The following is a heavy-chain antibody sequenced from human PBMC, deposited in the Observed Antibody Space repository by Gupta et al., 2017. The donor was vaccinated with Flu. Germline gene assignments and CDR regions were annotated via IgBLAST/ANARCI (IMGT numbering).Heavy chain of an antibody. CDR3: ARVVAAGRIVVVPFDAFDI. V-gene: IGHV4-31*03. CDR1: GGSISSGGYY. CDR2: IYYSGST. D-gene: IGHD3-22*01. Sequence: QVQLQESGPGLVKPSQTLSLTCTVSGGSISSGGYYWSWIRQHPGKGLEWIGYIYYSGSTYYNPSLKSRVTISVDTSKNQFSLKLSSVTAADTAVYYCARVVAAGRIVVVPFDAFDIWGQGTMVTVSS. J-gene: IGHJ3*02.